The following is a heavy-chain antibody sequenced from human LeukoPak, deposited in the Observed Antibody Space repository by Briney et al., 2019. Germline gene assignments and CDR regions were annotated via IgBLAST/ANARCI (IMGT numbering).Heavy chain of an antibody. CDR3: AKSGTRSSWSPRVKTYFDY. CDR1: GFTFSSYG. D-gene: IGHD6-13*01. CDR2: ISFDGSSK. Sequence: PGRSLRLSCAASGFTFSSYGMHWVRQAPGKGLEWVAVISFDGSSKYYADSVKGRFTISRDNSKNTLYLQMDSLRDEDTAVYYCAKSGTRSSWSPRVKTYFDYWGQGTLVTVSS. V-gene: IGHV3-30*18. J-gene: IGHJ4*02.